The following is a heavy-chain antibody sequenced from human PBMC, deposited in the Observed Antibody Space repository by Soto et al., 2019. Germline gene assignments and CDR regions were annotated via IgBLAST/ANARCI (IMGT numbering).Heavy chain of an antibody. J-gene: IGHJ6*02. CDR3: AKGPLDYGWGYYDPRYYGMDV. Sequence: PGGSLRLSCAASGFTFSSYAMSGVRQAPGKGLEWVSAISGSGGSTYYADSVKGRFTISRDNSKNTLYLQMNSLRAEDTAVYYCAKGPLDYGWGYYDPRYYGMDVWGQGTTVTVSS. CDR2: ISGSGGST. CDR1: GFTFSSYA. V-gene: IGHV3-23*01. D-gene: IGHD3-16*01.